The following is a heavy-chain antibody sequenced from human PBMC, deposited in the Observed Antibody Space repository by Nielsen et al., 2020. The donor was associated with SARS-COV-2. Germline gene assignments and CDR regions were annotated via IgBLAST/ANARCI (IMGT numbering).Heavy chain of an antibody. D-gene: IGHD1-7*01. Sequence: SVKVSCKASGGTFSSYAISWVRQAPGQGLEWMGGIIPIFGTANYAQKFQGRVTITADESTSTAYMELSSLRSEDTAVYYCAGVWNYDFNYYYMDVWGKGTTGTVSS. CDR2: IIPIFGTA. CDR3: AGVWNYDFNYYYMDV. J-gene: IGHJ6*03. V-gene: IGHV1-69*13. CDR1: GGTFSSYA.